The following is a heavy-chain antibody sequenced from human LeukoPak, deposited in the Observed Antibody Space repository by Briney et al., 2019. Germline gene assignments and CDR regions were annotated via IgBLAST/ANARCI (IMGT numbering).Heavy chain of an antibody. CDR2: ISYDGINK. D-gene: IGHD5-12*01. CDR1: GFTFSDYG. CDR3: ANPQSRGYDYLDY. J-gene: IGHJ4*02. Sequence: GGSLRLSCAASGFTFSDYGMHWVRQAPGKGLEWVTLISYDGINKYYADSVRGRFAISRDNSKNTLYPQMNSLRGDDTAVYYCANPQSRGYDYLDYWGQGTLVTVSS. V-gene: IGHV3-30*18.